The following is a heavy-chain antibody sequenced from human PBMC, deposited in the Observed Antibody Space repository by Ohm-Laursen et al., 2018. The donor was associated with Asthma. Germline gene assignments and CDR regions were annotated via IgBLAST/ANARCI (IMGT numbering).Heavy chain of an antibody. J-gene: IGHJ4*02. Sequence: SQTLSLTCAVYGASFSGYYWSWIRQPPGKGLEWIGEIIHSGSTYYNPSLKSRVTISVDKSKNQFSLNLSSVTAADTALYYCARDGRLRGSFDYWGQGTLVTVSS. V-gene: IGHV4-34*09. CDR1: GASFSGYY. D-gene: IGHD3-10*01. CDR3: ARDGRLRGSFDY. CDR2: IIHSGST.